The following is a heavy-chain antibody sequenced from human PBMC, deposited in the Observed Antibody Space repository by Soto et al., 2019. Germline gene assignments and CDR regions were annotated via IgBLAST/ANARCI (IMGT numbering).Heavy chain of an antibody. CDR2: ITSGSGVT. D-gene: IGHD1-26*01. J-gene: IGHJ4*02. Sequence: GESLKISCVASGLRFTSYGMSWVRQAPGRGLEWVSSITSGSGVTFYADSVKGRFTIPRDNAKNSLHLQMNSLRAEDTAVYYCTTYTGTYRDYWGLGTLVTVSS. CDR3: TTYTGTYRDY. CDR1: GLRFTSYG. V-gene: IGHV3-21*01.